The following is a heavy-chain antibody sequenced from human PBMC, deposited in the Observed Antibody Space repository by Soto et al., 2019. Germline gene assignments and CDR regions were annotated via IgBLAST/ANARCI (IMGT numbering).Heavy chain of an antibody. V-gene: IGHV4-59*01. CDR1: GGSISSYY. CDR2: IYYSGSS. D-gene: IGHD1-20*01. J-gene: IGHJ6*02. Sequence: SETLSLTXTVSGGSISSYYLGWIRQPPGKGLEWIGYIYYSGSSNYNPSLKSRVTISVETSKNQFTPKLSSVPAADTAVYYCARDRSITRKGGVIYYYYGMDVWGQGTLVTVSS. CDR3: ARDRSITRKGGVIYYYYGMDV.